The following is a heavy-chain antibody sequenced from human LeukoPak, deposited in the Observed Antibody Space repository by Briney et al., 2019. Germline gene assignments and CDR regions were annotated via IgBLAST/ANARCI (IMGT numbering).Heavy chain of an antibody. D-gene: IGHD6-19*01. CDR3: ARGRLGYSSGWFRYAEYFQH. Sequence: SETLSLTCAVYGGSFSGYYWSWIRQPPGKGLEWIGEINHSGSTNYNPSLRSRVTISVDTSKNQFSLKLSSVTAADTAVYYCARGRLGYSSGWFRYAEYFQHWGQGTLVTVSS. V-gene: IGHV4-34*01. J-gene: IGHJ1*01. CDR1: GGSFSGYY. CDR2: INHSGST.